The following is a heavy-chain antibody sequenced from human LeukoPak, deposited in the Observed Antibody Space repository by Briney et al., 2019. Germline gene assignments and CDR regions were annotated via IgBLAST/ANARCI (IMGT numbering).Heavy chain of an antibody. CDR3: ARSLYDSSGYYNY. CDR2: IKQDGSEK. J-gene: IGHJ4*02. D-gene: IGHD3-22*01. CDR1: GFTFTDHP. V-gene: IGHV3-7*03. Sequence: GGSLRLSCVASGFTFTDHPMSWVRQAPGKGLEWVANIKQDGSEKYYVDSVKGRFTISRDNAKNSLYLQMNSLRAEDTAVYYCARSLYDSSGYYNYWGQGTLVTVSS.